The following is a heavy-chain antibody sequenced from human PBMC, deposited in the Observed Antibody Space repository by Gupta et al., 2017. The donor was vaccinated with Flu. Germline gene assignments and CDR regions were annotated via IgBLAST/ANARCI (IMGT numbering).Heavy chain of an antibody. V-gene: IGHV3-74*01. CDR2: ISGDGSST. Sequence: DAQLVESGGYFVQPGGSLRVSCAASGFTFSSYGLHGVRQAPGKGLMWVSSISGDGSSTSYADSGKGRFTISRDNAKNTLYLQMNSLRAEDTAVYYCARATAVTGTGGFYWGQGTLVTVSS. J-gene: IGHJ4*02. CDR3: ARATAVTGTGGFY. CDR1: GFTFSSYG. D-gene: IGHD6-19*01.